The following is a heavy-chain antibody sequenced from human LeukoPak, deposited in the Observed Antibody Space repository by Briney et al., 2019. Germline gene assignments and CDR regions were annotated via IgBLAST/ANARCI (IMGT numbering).Heavy chain of an antibody. J-gene: IGHJ4*02. V-gene: IGHV3-21*01. CDR3: ARDRDWNSGFDY. CDR1: GYSISSNY. D-gene: IGHD1-7*01. Sequence: PSETLSLTCTVSGYSISSNYYWGWIRQPPGKGLEWVSSISSSSSYIYYADSVKGRFTISRDNARNSLYLQMNSLRAEDTAVYYCARDRDWNSGFDYWGQGTLVTVSS. CDR2: ISSSSSYI.